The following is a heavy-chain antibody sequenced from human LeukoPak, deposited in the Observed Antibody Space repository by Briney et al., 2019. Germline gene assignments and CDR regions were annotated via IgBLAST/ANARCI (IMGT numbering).Heavy chain of an antibody. D-gene: IGHD4-23*01. CDR3: ARDKAVTTEVTQHFQH. J-gene: IGHJ1*01. V-gene: IGHV1-18*01. CDR2: ISAYNGYT. Sequence: ASEKVSCKASGYTFTNYGISWVRQAPGQGLEWMGWISAYNGYTDYVQKLQFRVTMTTDTSTSTAYMELRSLRSDDTAVYYCARDKAVTTEVTQHFQHWGQGTLVTVSS. CDR1: GYTFTNYG.